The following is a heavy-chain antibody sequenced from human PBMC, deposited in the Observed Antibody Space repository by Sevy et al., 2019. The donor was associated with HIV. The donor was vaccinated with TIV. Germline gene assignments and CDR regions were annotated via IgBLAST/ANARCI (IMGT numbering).Heavy chain of an antibody. CDR2: ISSGTTYT. Sequence: GGSLRLSCAASGFTFSDYYMSWIRQAPGKGLEWVSDISSGTTYTKYADSMKGRFTISRDNAKNSLYLQLNSLRVEDTAVYYCARDRRNYGGQYFDYWGQRTMVTVSS. CDR1: GFTFSDYY. CDR3: ARDRRNYGGQYFDY. V-gene: IGHV3-11*06. J-gene: IGHJ4*02. D-gene: IGHD4-17*01.